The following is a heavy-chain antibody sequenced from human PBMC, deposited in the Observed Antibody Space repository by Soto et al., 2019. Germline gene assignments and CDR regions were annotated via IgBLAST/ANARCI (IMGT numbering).Heavy chain of an antibody. Sequence: GGSLRLSCAASGFTFSSYDMHWVRQATGKGLEWVSAIGTAGDTYYPGSVKGRFTISRENAKNSLYLQMNSLRAGDTAVYYCARAGVDSSGYYPDYFDYWGQGTLVTVSS. D-gene: IGHD3-22*01. J-gene: IGHJ4*02. CDR3: ARAGVDSSGYYPDYFDY. CDR2: IGTAGDT. CDR1: GFTFSSYD. V-gene: IGHV3-13*01.